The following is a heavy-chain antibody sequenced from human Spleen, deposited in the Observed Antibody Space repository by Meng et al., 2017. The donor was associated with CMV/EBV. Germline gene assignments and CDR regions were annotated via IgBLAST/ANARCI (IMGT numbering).Heavy chain of an antibody. CDR2: INPSGGST. CDR1: GGTFSSYA. Sequence: ASVKVSCKASGGTFSSYAISWVRQAPGQGLEWMGIINPSGGSTSYAQKFQGRVTMTRDTSTSTVYMELSSLRSEDTAVYYCARVRWELLPLDYWGQGTLVTVSS. J-gene: IGHJ4*02. V-gene: IGHV1-46*01. CDR3: ARVRWELLPLDY. D-gene: IGHD2-15*01.